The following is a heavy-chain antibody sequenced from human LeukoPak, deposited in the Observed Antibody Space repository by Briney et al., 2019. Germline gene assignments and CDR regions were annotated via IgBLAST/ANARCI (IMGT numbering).Heavy chain of an antibody. CDR2: ISWNSGSI. CDR1: GFTFDDYA. V-gene: IGHV3-9*01. Sequence: GGSLRLSCAASGFTFDDYAMHWVPQAPAKGLEWVSGISWNSGSIGYADSVKGRFTIARDNAKNSLYLQMNSLRAADTALYYCAKDSCDYDSIGYGFYYGMDVWGQGTTVTVSS. CDR3: AKDSCDYDSIGYGFYYGMDV. J-gene: IGHJ6*02. D-gene: IGHD3-22*01.